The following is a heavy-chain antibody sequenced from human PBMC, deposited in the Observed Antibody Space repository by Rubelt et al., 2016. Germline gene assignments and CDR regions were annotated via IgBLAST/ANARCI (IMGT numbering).Heavy chain of an antibody. CDR3: ARVSRYSGWYDIIFDY. CDR2: ISYDGSNK. D-gene: IGHD6-19*01. V-gene: IGHV3-30*03. CDR1: GFTFSSYG. J-gene: IGHJ4*02. Sequence: VETGGGVVQPGRSLRLSCAASGFTFSSYGMHWVRQAPGKGLEWVAVISYDGSNKYYADSVKGRFTISRDNSKNTLYLQMNSLRAEDTAVYYCARVSRYSGWYDIIFDYWGQGTLVTVSS.